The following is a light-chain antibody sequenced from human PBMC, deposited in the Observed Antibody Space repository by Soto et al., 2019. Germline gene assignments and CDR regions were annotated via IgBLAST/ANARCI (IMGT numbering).Light chain of an antibody. Sequence: EVVLTQAAATLSESPGESATLSCRASQTVSSNLAWYQHKPGQAPRLLIYGASTRATGIPARFSGSGSGTDFTLTINNLQSEDSAVYFCQQYNNWPPFTSGPGTKVDIK. CDR1: QTVSSN. J-gene: IGKJ3*01. CDR3: QQYNNWPPFT. CDR2: GAS. V-gene: IGKV3-15*01.